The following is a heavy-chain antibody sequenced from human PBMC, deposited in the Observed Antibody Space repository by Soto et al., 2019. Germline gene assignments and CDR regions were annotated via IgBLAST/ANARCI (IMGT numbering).Heavy chain of an antibody. Sequence: PGGSVRLSCAASGFTFNIYALHWVRQAPGKGLEWVAVISFDGTKKYYSDSVKGRFTISRDNLKNTLYLQMNNLRVEDAALYFCAREDDYGYRYINYGLDVWGQGTTVTVSS. D-gene: IGHD4-17*01. CDR1: GFTFNIYA. CDR2: ISFDGTKK. CDR3: AREDDYGYRYINYGLDV. V-gene: IGHV3-30-3*01. J-gene: IGHJ6*02.